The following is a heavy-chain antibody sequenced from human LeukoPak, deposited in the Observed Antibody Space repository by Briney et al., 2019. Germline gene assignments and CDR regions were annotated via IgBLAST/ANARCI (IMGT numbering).Heavy chain of an antibody. J-gene: IGHJ4*02. D-gene: IGHD6-25*01. CDR2: IGTSVTNI. Sequence: PGGSLRLSCAPSGFTFSRYEMNWVRQAPGEGLEWVSYIGTSVTNIYYAHSVKGRFTISRDNAKNSLYLQMNSLTAEDAAVYYCAKVSGAGVAGYPGGGFDYWGQGTLVTVSS. CDR1: GFTFSRYE. V-gene: IGHV3-48*03. CDR3: AKVSGAGVAGYPGGGFDY.